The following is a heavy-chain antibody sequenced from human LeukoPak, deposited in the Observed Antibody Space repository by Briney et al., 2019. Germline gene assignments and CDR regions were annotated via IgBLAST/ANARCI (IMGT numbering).Heavy chain of an antibody. CDR1: EFTFRNNW. D-gene: IGHD6-19*01. J-gene: IGHJ4*02. CDR2: TNQDGSKN. V-gene: IGHV3-7*01. Sequence: GGSLRLSCVVSEFTFRNNWMSWVRQAPGKGLERVAHTNQDGSKNYYVDSVKGRFTISRDNAKNSLYLQMNSLRAEDTAVYYCATTVAGYPDDYLDFWGQGTLVTVSS. CDR3: ATTVAGYPDDYLDF.